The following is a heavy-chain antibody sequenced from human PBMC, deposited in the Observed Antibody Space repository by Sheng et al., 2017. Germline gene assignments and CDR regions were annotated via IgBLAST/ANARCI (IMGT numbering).Heavy chain of an antibody. V-gene: IGHV1-18*01. CDR2: ISAYNGNT. CDR3: ARHDVRGYCSGGSCRRGEDY. D-gene: IGHD2-15*01. J-gene: IGHJ4*02. CDR1: GYTFTSYG. Sequence: QVQLVQSGAEVKKPGASVKVSCKASGYTFTSYGISWVRQAPGQGLEWMGWISAYNGNTNYAQKLQGRVTMTTDTSTSTAYMELRSLRSDDTAVYYCARHDVRGYCSGGSCRRGEDYWAEEPVVTVSS.